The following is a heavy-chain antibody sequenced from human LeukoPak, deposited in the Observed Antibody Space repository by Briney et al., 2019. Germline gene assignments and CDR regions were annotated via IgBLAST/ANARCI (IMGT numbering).Heavy chain of an antibody. CDR2: IYYSGST. J-gene: IGHJ4*02. CDR3: ARDQLGTMVL. CDR1: GGSISSDGYY. D-gene: IGHD3-10*01. V-gene: IGHV4-31*03. Sequence: PSETLSLTRTVSGGSISSDGYYWSWIRQHPGKGLEWIGYIYYSGSTHYNPSLKSRVTISVDTSKNQFSLKVSSVTAADTAVYYCARDQLGTMVLWGQGTLVTVSS.